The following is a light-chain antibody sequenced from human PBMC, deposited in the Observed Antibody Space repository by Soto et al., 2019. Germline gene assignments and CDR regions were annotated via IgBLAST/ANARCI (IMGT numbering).Light chain of an antibody. CDR2: SND. CDR1: TSNIGSNA. CDR3: TAWDDSLNGRL. V-gene: IGLV1-44*01. J-gene: IGLJ2*01. Sequence: SVLTQPPSASGTPGQRVTFSCSGSTSNIGSNAVNWYQQLPGTAPKLLIYSNDRRPSGVPDRFSGSKSGTSASLAISGLQSEDEADYYCTAWDDSLNGRLFGGGTKLTVL.